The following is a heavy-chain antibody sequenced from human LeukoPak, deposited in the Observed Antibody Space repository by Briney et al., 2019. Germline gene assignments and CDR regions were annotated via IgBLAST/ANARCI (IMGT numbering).Heavy chain of an antibody. CDR2: INHSGST. J-gene: IGHJ4*02. D-gene: IGHD3-22*01. CDR3: ARGGVYYYDSSGYSYNY. V-gene: IGHV4-34*01. CDR1: GGSFSGYY. Sequence: SETLSLTCAVYGGSFSGYYWSWIRQPPGKGLEWIGEINHSGSTNYNPSLKSRVTISVDTSKNQFSLKLSSVTAADTAVYYCARGGVYYYDSSGYSYNYWGRETLVTVPS.